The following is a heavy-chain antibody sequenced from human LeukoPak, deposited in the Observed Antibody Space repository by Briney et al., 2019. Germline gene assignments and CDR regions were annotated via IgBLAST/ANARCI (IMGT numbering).Heavy chain of an antibody. CDR2: ISGSGGST. J-gene: IGHJ4*02. D-gene: IGHD3-3*01. CDR3: ARSETPFGVIY. CDR1: GFTFSSYA. V-gene: IGHV3-23*01. Sequence: PGGSLRLSCAASGFTFSSYAMSWVRQAPGKGLEWVSAISGSGGSTYYADSVKGRSTISRDNSKNTLYLQMNSLRAEDTAVYYCARSETPFGVIYWGQGTLVTVSS.